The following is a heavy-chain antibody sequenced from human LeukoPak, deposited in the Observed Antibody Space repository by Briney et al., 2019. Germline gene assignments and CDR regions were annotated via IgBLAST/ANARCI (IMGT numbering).Heavy chain of an antibody. D-gene: IGHD1-1*01. V-gene: IGHV3-23*01. CDR2: ISNSGGST. J-gene: IGHJ4*02. CDR1: GFTFNTYT. Sequence: GRSLRLSCAASGFTFNTYTMYWVRQAPGKGLEWVSGISNSGGSTYYADSVKGRFTISRDNSKSTLYLQMNSLRAEDTALYYCAKGLERESRLDSWGQGTLVTVSS. CDR3: AKGLERESRLDS.